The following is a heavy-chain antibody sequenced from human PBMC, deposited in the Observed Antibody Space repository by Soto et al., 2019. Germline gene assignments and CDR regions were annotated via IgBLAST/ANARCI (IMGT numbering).Heavy chain of an antibody. V-gene: IGHV3-33*01. CDR1: GFTFSSHG. D-gene: IGHD1-26*01. Sequence: GGSLRLSCGASGFTFSSHGMHWVRQAPGKGVEWVAVIWYDGSNKYYADSVKGRFTISRDNSKNTLYLQMNSLRAEDTAVYYCARATGSYGIFDYWGQGALVTVSS. J-gene: IGHJ4*02. CDR2: IWYDGSNK. CDR3: ARATGSYGIFDY.